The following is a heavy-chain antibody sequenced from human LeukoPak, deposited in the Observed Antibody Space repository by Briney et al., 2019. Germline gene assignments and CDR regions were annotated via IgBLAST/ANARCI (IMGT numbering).Heavy chain of an antibody. Sequence: GGSLRLSCAASGFTFSDYSMNWVRQAPGKGLEWVASISTVSTYTFYAESLKGRISISRDNAKTSLILQMSGLRADDTTVYYCTRDGSGFYYYYYMDVRGKGTTVTVSS. CDR2: ISTVSTYT. CDR3: TRDGSGFYYYYYMDV. CDR1: GFTFSDYS. J-gene: IGHJ6*03. V-gene: IGHV3-21*01. D-gene: IGHD6-25*01.